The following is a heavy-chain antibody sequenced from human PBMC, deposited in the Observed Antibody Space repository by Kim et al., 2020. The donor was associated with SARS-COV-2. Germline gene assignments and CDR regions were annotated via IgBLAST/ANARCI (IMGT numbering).Heavy chain of an antibody. Sequence: SPSFQGQVTISADKSISTAYLQWSSLKASDTAMYYCARGIAAAPSYWFDPWGQGTLVTVSS. CDR3: ARGIAAAPSYWFDP. J-gene: IGHJ5*02. V-gene: IGHV5-51*01. D-gene: IGHD6-13*01.